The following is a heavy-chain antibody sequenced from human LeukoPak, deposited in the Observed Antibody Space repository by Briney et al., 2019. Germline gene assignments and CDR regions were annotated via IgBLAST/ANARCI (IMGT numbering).Heavy chain of an antibody. D-gene: IGHD3-10*01. CDR2: ISGSGGST. CDR3: ARGATFYYDSGSYYYY. CDR1: GFTFSSYA. Sequence: GGSLRLSCAASGFTFSSYAMSWVRQAPGKGLEWVSAISGSGGSTYYADSVKGRFTISRDNSKNTLYLQMNSLRPEDTAVYYCARGATFYYDSGSYYYYWGQGNLVTVSS. J-gene: IGHJ4*02. V-gene: IGHV3-23*01.